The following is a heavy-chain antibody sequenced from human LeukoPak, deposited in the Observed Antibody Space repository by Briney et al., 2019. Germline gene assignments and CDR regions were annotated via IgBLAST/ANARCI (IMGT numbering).Heavy chain of an antibody. CDR1: GLSVRNEY. CDR2: MYSGGST. J-gene: IGHJ5*02. V-gene: IGHV3-53*01. Sequence: PGGSLRLSCTASGLSVRNEYMSWVRQAPGRGLEWVSTMYSGGSTYYADSVKGRFTISRDNSKNTLYLQMNSLSAEDTSVYYCARDRGREGFDPWGQGTLVTVSS. D-gene: IGHD3-16*01. CDR3: ARDRGREGFDP.